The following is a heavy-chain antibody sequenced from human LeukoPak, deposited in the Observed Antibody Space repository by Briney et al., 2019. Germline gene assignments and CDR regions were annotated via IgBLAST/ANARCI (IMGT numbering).Heavy chain of an antibody. Sequence: SQTLSLTCTVSGGSISSGDYCWSWIRQPPGKGLEWIGYIYYSGSTYYNPSLKSRVTISVDTSKNQFSLKLSSVTAADTAVYYCARTQQLVLYYYYYGMDVWGQGTTVTVSS. D-gene: IGHD6-13*01. CDR3: ARTQQLVLYYYYYGMDV. V-gene: IGHV4-30-4*01. CDR1: GGSISSGDYC. CDR2: IYYSGST. J-gene: IGHJ6*02.